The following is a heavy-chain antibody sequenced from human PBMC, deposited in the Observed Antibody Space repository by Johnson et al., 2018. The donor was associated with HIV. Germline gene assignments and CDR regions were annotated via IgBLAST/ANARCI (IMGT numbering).Heavy chain of an antibody. D-gene: IGHD3-16*01. V-gene: IGHV3-30*04. CDR2: ISYDGSED. CDR3: ARDQGWGDAFDI. J-gene: IGHJ3*02. CDR1: GFNFSDYG. Sequence: QVHLVESGGGVVQSGRSLRLSCAASGFNFSDYGMHWVRQAPGKGLQWMTIISYDGSEDYYADSVKGRFTISRDNSNNTLYLQMNSLRAEDTAVYYCARDQGWGDAFDIWGQGTMVIVSS.